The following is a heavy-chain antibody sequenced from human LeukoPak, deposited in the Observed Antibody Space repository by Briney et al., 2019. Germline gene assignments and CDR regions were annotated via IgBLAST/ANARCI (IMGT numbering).Heavy chain of an antibody. J-gene: IGHJ4*02. Sequence: SVKVSCKASGYTFTGYYMHWVRQAPGQGLEWMGGIIPIFGTANYAQKFQGRVTITADESTSTAYMELSSLRSEDTAVYYCAGDKRSYYDILTGAIDYWGQGTLVTVSS. CDR1: GYTFTGYY. CDR2: IIPIFGTA. CDR3: AGDKRSYYDILTGAIDY. D-gene: IGHD3-9*01. V-gene: IGHV1-69*13.